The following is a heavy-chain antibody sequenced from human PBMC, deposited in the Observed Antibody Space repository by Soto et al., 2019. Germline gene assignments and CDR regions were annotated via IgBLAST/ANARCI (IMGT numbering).Heavy chain of an antibody. CDR3: ARVLSWDIVATLPIA. J-gene: IGHJ5*02. CDR1: GYTFTSYD. CDR2: MNPNSGNT. D-gene: IGHD5-12*01. V-gene: IGHV1-8*01. Sequence: QVQLVQSGAEVKKPGASVKVSCKASGYTFTSYDINWVRQATGQGLEWMGWMNPNSGNTGYAQKLQSRVTMTRNTSISTAYMELSSLRSEDTAVYYCARVLSWDIVATLPIAWGQGTLVTVSS.